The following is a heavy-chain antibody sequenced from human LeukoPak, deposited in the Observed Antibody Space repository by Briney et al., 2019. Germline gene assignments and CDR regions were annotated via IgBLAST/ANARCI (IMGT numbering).Heavy chain of an antibody. V-gene: IGHV4-59*01. J-gene: IGHJ4*02. D-gene: IGHD3-10*01. CDR1: RGSISSYY. Sequence: SETLSLTCTVSRGSISSYYWSWIRQPPRKGLEWIGYIYYSGSTNYNPSLKSRATISVDTFKNQFSPKLSSVTAADTAVFYCARHAMVRGVTISELLFDYWGQGTLVTVSS. CDR3: ARHAMVRGVTISELLFDY. CDR2: IYYSGST.